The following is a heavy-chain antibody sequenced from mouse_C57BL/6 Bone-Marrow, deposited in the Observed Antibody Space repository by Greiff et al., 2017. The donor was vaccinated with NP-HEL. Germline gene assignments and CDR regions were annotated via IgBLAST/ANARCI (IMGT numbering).Heavy chain of an antibody. CDR2: IDPSDSYT. J-gene: IGHJ3*01. CDR3: AVLIYYGNSWFAY. Sequence: QVQLKQPGAELVMPGASVKLSCKASGYTFTSYWMHWVKQRPGQGLEWIGEIDPSDSYTNYNQKFKGKSTLTVDKSSSTAYMQLSSLTSEDSAVYYCAVLIYYGNSWFAYWGQGTLVTVSA. V-gene: IGHV1-69*01. D-gene: IGHD2-1*01. CDR1: GYTFTSYW.